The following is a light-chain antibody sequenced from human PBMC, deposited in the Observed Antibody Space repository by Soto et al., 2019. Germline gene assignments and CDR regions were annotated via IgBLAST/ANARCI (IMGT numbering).Light chain of an antibody. CDR3: SSYTRRSTYV. Sequence: QSALTQPASVSGSPGQSITIPCSGTSSDVGSYNVVSWYQQHPGKAPKLVIYDVSNRPSGVSPRFSGAKSGNTASLTIAGLQAEDEADYYCSSYTRRSTYVFGTGTEVTVL. V-gene: IGLV2-14*03. CDR1: SSDVGSYNV. J-gene: IGLJ1*01. CDR2: DVS.